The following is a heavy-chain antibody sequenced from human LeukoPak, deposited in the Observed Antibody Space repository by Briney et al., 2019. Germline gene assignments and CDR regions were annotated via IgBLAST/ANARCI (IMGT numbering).Heavy chain of an antibody. CDR1: GGSISSSNYY. CDR3: ARGFRGDNFDY. J-gene: IGHJ4*02. V-gene: IGHV4-39*07. D-gene: IGHD7-27*01. CDR2: IYYSGST. Sequence: SETLSLTCTVSGGSISSSNYYWGWIRQPPGKGLEWIGNIYYSGSTYYNPSLKGRVTISVDTSKNQFSLKLSSVTAADTAVYFCARGFRGDNFDYWGQGTLVTVSS.